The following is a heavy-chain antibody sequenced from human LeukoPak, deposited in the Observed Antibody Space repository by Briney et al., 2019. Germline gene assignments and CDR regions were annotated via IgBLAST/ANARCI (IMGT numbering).Heavy chain of an antibody. CDR3: ARVGAYHYGMDV. Sequence: GGSLRLSCAASGFTFSSYAMHWVRQAPGKGLEWVAVISYDGSNKYYADSVKGRFTISRDNSKNTLYLQMNSLRAEDTAVYYCARVGAYHYGMDVWGQGTTVTVSS. V-gene: IGHV3-30-3*01. J-gene: IGHJ6*02. CDR1: GFTFSSYA. CDR2: ISYDGSNK. D-gene: IGHD3-16*01.